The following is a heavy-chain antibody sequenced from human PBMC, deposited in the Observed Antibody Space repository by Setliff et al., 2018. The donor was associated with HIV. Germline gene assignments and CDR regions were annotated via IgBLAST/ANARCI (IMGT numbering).Heavy chain of an antibody. V-gene: IGHV1-69*06. Sequence: ASVKVSCKASGYSFSNYAISWVRQAPGQGLEWMGGIIPIFGTANYAQRFQGKVTITADKSTSTAYMELTSLRFDDTAMYYCVRGVQSPPHYSYYYMDVWGEGTMVTVSS. CDR1: GYSFSNYA. D-gene: IGHD3-3*01. CDR3: VRGVQSPPHYSYYYMDV. J-gene: IGHJ6*03. CDR2: IIPIFGTA.